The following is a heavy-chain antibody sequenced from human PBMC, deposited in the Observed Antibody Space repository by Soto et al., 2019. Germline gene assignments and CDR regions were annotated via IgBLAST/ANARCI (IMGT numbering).Heavy chain of an antibody. V-gene: IGHV4-59*01. Sequence: QVQLQESGPGLVKPSETLSLTCTVSGGSISSYYWSWIRQPPGKGLEWIGYIYYSGSTNYNPSLTSRVTISVDTSENQFSLKLSSVTAADTAVYYCASGGSSGWSRYFDLWGRGTLVTVSS. D-gene: IGHD6-19*01. CDR1: GGSISSYY. J-gene: IGHJ2*01. CDR2: IYYSGST. CDR3: ASGGSSGWSRYFDL.